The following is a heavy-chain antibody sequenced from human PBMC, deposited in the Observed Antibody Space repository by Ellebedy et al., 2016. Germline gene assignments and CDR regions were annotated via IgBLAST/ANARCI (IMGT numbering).Heavy chain of an antibody. V-gene: IGHV4-59*01. D-gene: IGHD2/OR15-2a*01. Sequence: SETLSLXCTVSGGSISSYYWSWIRQPPGKGLEWIGYIYYSGSTNYNPSLKSRVTISVDTSKNQFSLKLSSVTAADTAVYYCARTLRLGISLNYFDYWGQGTLVTVSS. CDR2: IYYSGST. CDR1: GGSISSYY. J-gene: IGHJ4*02. CDR3: ARTLRLGISLNYFDY.